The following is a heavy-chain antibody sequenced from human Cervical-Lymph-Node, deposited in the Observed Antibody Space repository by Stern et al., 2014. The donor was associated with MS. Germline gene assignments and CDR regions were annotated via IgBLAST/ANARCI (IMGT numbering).Heavy chain of an antibody. CDR3: ARDNDDHGMDV. CDR1: GDTFIQFG. V-gene: IGHV1-69*01. Sequence: QVQLGQSGAEVKKPGSSVKVSCTASGDTFIQFGISWVRQAPGQGLEWMGGIIPLFGTTHYGQKFQGRLTINADESATTVYMELSSLRFEDTAVYYCARDNDDHGMDVWGQGTTVTVS. CDR2: IIPLFGTT. D-gene: IGHD1-1*01. J-gene: IGHJ6*02.